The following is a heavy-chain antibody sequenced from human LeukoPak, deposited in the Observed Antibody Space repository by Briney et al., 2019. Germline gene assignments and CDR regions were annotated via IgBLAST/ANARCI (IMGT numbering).Heavy chain of an antibody. D-gene: IGHD3-22*01. V-gene: IGHV3-21*01. CDR2: ISSSSSYI. CDR1: GFTFSSYS. CDR3: AKDSRVAYSYDSSGYYLEPYFDY. Sequence: GGSLRLSCAASGFTFSSYSMNWVRQAPGKGLEWVSSISSSSSYIYYADSVKGRFTISRDNAKNTLYLQMISLRAEDTAVYYCAKDSRVAYSYDSSGYYLEPYFDYWGQGTLVTVSS. J-gene: IGHJ4*02.